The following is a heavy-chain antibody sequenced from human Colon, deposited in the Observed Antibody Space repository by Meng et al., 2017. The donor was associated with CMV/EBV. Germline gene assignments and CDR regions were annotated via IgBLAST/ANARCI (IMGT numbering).Heavy chain of an antibody. J-gene: IGHJ5*02. CDR3: ARDLESIVVIPSASDA. Sequence: FTFSDYYMSWMRQSPGKGLEWVSFISNTGNTIYYADSVKGRFTISRDNANNSLYLQMNSLRAEDTAVYYCARDLESIVVIPSASDAWGQGTLVTVSS. CDR1: FTFSDYY. CDR2: ISNTGNTI. D-gene: IGHD2-2*01. V-gene: IGHV3-11*01.